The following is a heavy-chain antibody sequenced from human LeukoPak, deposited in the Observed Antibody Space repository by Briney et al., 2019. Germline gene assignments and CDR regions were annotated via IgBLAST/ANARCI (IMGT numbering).Heavy chain of an antibody. Sequence: PGGSLRLSCAASGFTFSSYAMHWVRQAPGKGLEWVAVISYDGSNKYYADSVKGRFTISRDNSKNTLYLQMNSLRAEDTAVYYCARVGGGSYSDYYYMDVWGKGTTVTVSS. V-gene: IGHV3-30-3*01. CDR1: GFTFSSYA. CDR2: ISYDGSNK. CDR3: ARVGGGSYSDYYYMDV. D-gene: IGHD1-26*01. J-gene: IGHJ6*03.